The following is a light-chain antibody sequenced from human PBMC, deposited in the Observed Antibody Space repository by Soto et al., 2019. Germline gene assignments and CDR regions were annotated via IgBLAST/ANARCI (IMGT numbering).Light chain of an antibody. CDR1: QSVSSIS. J-gene: IGKJ4*01. Sequence: ENVLTQSPGTLSLSPGERATLSCGARQSVSSISLAWYQQKPGQAPRLLIYGASNRATGIPDRFSGSGSGTDLTLIISRLEPEDFAVYYCQQYGSSRLTFGGGTKVESK. CDR2: GAS. V-gene: IGKV3-20*01. CDR3: QQYGSSRLT.